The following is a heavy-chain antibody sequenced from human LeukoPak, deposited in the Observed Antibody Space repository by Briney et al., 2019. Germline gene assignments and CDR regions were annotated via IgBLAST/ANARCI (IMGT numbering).Heavy chain of an antibody. D-gene: IGHD3-10*01. J-gene: IGHJ5*02. CDR2: IYYSGRT. V-gene: IGHV4-30-4*01. Sequence: PSQTLSLTCTVSGGSISSGDYYWSWIRQPPGKGLEWIGYIYYSGRTYYNPSLKSRVTISVDTSKNQFSLKLSSVTAADTAVYYCARGGGRGTMVRGVIIFSWFDPWGQGTLVIVSS. CDR1: GGSISSGDYY. CDR3: ARGGGRGTMVRGVIIFSWFDP.